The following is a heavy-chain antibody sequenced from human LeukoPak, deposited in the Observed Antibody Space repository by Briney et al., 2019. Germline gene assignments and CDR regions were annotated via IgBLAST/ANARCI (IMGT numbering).Heavy chain of an antibody. D-gene: IGHD6-13*01. J-gene: IGHJ5*02. CDR1: GYSFTYYF. V-gene: IGHV1-2*02. CDR2: INPKTGGA. CDR3: TRGSPTSAPGTRGSDP. Sequence: ASVEVSCKASGYSFTYYFIHWVRQAPGQGLEWMGWINPKTGGARFEQKFQGRVTLTWDTSITTVYVELSALRSDDTAVYYCTRGSPTSAPGTRGSDPWGQGTLVTVSS.